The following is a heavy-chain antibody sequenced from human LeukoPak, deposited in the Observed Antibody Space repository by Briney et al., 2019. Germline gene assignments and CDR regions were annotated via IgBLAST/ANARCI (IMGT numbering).Heavy chain of an antibody. CDR1: GGSISSYY. J-gene: IGHJ4*02. D-gene: IGHD1-26*01. V-gene: IGHV4-4*07. CDR3: ARGRHYTGIYSD. Sequence: SETLSLTCTVSGGSISSYYRSWIRQPAGKGLEWIGRIYTSGSTSYNPSLKSRVTMSVDTSKNQFSLKLSSVTAADTAVYYCARGRHYTGIYSDWGQGTLVTVSS. CDR2: IYTSGST.